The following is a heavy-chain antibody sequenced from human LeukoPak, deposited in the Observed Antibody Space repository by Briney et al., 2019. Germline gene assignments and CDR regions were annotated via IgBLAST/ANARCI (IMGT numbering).Heavy chain of an antibody. CDR1: GYTFTSYG. CDR3: ARDQSSGWYLYYYGMDV. J-gene: IGHJ6*02. D-gene: IGHD6-19*01. Sequence: ASVKVSCKASGYTFTSYGISWVRQAPGQGLEWMGWISAYNGNTNYAQKLQGRVTMTTDTSTSTAYMELRSLRSDDTAVYYCARDQSSGWYLYYYGMDVWGQGTTVTVSS. V-gene: IGHV1-18*01. CDR2: ISAYNGNT.